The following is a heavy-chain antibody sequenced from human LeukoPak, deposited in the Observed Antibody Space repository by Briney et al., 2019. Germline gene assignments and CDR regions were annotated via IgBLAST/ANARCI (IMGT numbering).Heavy chain of an antibody. CDR2: INAGNGNT. J-gene: IGHJ4*02. V-gene: IGHV1-3*01. CDR1: GYTFTSYA. CDR3: ARDSWYYDYVWGSYRPYYFDY. Sequence: ASVKVSCKASGYTFTSYAMHWVRQAPGQRLEWMGWINAGNGNTKYSQKFQGRVTITRDTSASTAYMELNSLRAEDTAVYYCARDSWYYDYVWGSYRPYYFDYWGQGTLVTVSS. D-gene: IGHD3-16*02.